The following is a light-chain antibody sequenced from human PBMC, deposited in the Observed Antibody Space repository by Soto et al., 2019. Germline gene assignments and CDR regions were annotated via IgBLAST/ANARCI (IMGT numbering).Light chain of an antibody. CDR1: QGISSY. V-gene: IGKV1-9*01. CDR2: AAA. J-gene: IGKJ3*01. Sequence: DIPLTQSPSFLSASVGDRVTITCRASQGISSYLAWYQQKPGKAPKLLIYAAAILQSGVPPRFRGTGSGTEFTHPSSSIQPEDCPTYYCLQLKSYPFMFGPGTKVDIK. CDR3: LQLKSYPFM.